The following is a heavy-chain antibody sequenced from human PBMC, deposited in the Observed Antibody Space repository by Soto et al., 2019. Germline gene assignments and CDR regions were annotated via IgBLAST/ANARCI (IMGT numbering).Heavy chain of an antibody. V-gene: IGHV4-31*03. CDR2: IYYSGST. J-gene: IGHJ4*02. CDR3: ARYRREAVAGYTLDN. CDR1: GGSISSGGYY. D-gene: IGHD6-13*01. Sequence: SETLSLTCTVSGGSISSGGYYWSWIRQHPGKGLEWIGYIYYSGSTYYNPSLKSRVTISEDTSKSQFSLKVNSMTAADTAVYYCARYRREAVAGYTLDNWGQGILVTVSS.